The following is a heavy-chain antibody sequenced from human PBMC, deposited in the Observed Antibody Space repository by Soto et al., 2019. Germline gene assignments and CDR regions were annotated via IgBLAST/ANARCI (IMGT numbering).Heavy chain of an antibody. D-gene: IGHD3-10*01. J-gene: IGHJ4*02. CDR3: AKSSSGLRDYFDS. CDR1: GITLSSFA. V-gene: IGHV3-30-3*02. Sequence: LRLSCAASGITLSSFAMHWVRQAPGKGLEWVATTSYDGLNTFYGESVRGRFSISRDTSKNTLFLQMDSLKTEDTAVYFCAKSSSGLRDYFDSWGRGTLVTVSS. CDR2: TSYDGLNT.